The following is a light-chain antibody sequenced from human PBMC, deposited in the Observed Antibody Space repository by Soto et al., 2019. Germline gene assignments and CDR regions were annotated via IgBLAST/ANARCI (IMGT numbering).Light chain of an antibody. J-gene: IGKJ2*01. CDR3: HQYHTYYS. Sequence: DVQMTQSPSTLSASVGDRVTITCRASHNINSWLAWYQHKPGKAPKLLIYDASTLQSGVPSRFSGSGSGTEFILTIRHLHPDDFATFYCHQYHTYYSFGQGTKVPIK. V-gene: IGKV1-5*01. CDR2: DAS. CDR1: HNINSW.